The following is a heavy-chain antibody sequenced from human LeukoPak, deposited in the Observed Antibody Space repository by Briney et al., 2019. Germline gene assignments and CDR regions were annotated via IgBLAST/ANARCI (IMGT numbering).Heavy chain of an antibody. D-gene: IGHD6-6*01. Sequence: GRSLRLSCAASGFSFDDYAMAWVRQAPGKGLEWVSGISWNSGTIAYADPVKGRFTISRDNAKNSPYLQMNSLRPEDTALYYCAKESVYGFFQHWGQGTLVIVSS. CDR1: GFSFDDYA. CDR2: ISWNSGTI. CDR3: AKESVYGFFQH. V-gene: IGHV3-9*01. J-gene: IGHJ1*01.